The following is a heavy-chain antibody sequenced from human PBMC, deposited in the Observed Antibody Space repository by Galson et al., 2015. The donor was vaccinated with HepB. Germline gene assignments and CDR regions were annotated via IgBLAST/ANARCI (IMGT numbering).Heavy chain of an antibody. D-gene: IGHD6-13*01. J-gene: IGHJ5*02. CDR3: ARSRIAAAGTIWFDP. CDR1: GFSLSTSGMR. CDR2: IDWDDDK. Sequence: PALVKPTQTLTLTCTFSGFSLSTSGMRVSWIRQPPGKALEWLARIDWDDDKFYSTSLKTRLTISKDTSKNQVVLTMTNMDPVDTATYYCARSRIAAAGTIWFDPWGQGTLVTVSS. V-gene: IGHV2-70*04.